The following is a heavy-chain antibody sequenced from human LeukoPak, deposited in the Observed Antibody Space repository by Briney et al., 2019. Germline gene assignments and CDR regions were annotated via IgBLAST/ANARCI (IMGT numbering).Heavy chain of an antibody. CDR2: IYYSGGT. V-gene: IGHV4-31*03. Sequence: SETLSLTCTVSGGSISSGGYYWSWIRQHPGKGLEWIGYIYYSGGTYYNPSLKSRVTISVDTSKNQFSLKLSSVTAADTAVYYCARGNDSSGYSSFDYWGQGTLVTVSS. J-gene: IGHJ4*02. CDR1: GGSISSGGYY. CDR3: ARGNDSSGYSSFDY. D-gene: IGHD3-22*01.